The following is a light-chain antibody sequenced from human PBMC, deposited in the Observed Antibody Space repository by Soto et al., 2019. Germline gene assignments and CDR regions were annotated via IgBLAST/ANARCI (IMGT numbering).Light chain of an antibody. CDR2: DVS. CDR3: CSYAGTYTHYV. V-gene: IGLV2-11*01. J-gene: IGLJ1*01. CDR1: SSDVGGYNY. Sequence: QSALTQPRSVSGSPGQPVTISCTGTSSDVGGYNYVSWYQQHPGKAPKLMIYDVSQRPSGVPDRFSGSKSGNTASLTISGLQAEDEADYYCCSYAGTYTHYVFGTGTKVTVL.